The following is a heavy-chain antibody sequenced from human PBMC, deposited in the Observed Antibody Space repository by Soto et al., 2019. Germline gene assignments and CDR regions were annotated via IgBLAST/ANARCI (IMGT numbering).Heavy chain of an antibody. J-gene: IGHJ3*02. CDR1: GVTFNTYA. CDR3: ARDRWELPGHAFDI. CDR2: ILPIFGTT. Sequence: QVQLVQSGAEVKKTGSSVKVSCKASGVTFNTYAIIWVRQAPGQGLDWMGGILPIFGTTTYAQNFQGRVTITADEFTSKAYMELSSLRSEDMAVYYCARDRWELPGHAFDIWGQGTMVTVSS. D-gene: IGHD1-26*01. V-gene: IGHV1-69*01.